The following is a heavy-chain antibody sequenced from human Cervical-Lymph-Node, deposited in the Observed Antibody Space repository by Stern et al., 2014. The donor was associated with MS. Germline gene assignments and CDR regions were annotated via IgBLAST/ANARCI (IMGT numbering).Heavy chain of an antibody. V-gene: IGHV3-33*01. CDR3: ARDRREAHFDY. CDR2: IWNDGSIT. J-gene: IGHJ4*02. CDR1: GFTFSTYG. Sequence: VQLVQSGGGVVQPGRSLRLSCVASGFTFSTYGMHWVRQGPGKGLEGVAVIWNDGSITYYADSVKGRFTVSRDNSKNALHLQMNNLRAEDTAVYYCARDRREAHFDYWGQGALVTVSS.